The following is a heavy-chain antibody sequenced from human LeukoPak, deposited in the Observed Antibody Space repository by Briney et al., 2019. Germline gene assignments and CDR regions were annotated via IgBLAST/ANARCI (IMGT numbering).Heavy chain of an antibody. V-gene: IGHV3-30*02. CDR3: ARDLSVGAKPDLGFDY. Sequence: GGSLRLSCAASGFTFNNYGMHWVRQAPGKGLEWVAFIRYNGNNQYYADSVKGRFTISRDNAKNSLYLQMISLRAEDTAVYYCARDLSVGAKPDLGFDYWGQGTLVTVSS. D-gene: IGHD1-26*01. CDR2: IRYNGNNQ. CDR1: GFTFNNYG. J-gene: IGHJ4*02.